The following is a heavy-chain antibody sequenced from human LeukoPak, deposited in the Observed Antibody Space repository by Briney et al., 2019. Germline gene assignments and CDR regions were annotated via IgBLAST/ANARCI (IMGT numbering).Heavy chain of an antibody. Sequence: ASVKVSCKASGYTFTSYGISWVRQAPGQGLEWMGWISAYNGNTNYAQKFQGRVTITADESTSTAYMELSSLRSEDTAVYYCARGARSGYYFDYWGQGTLVTVSS. J-gene: IGHJ4*02. CDR3: ARGARSGYYFDY. D-gene: IGHD1-14*01. CDR2: ISAYNGNT. CDR1: GYTFTSYG. V-gene: IGHV1-18*01.